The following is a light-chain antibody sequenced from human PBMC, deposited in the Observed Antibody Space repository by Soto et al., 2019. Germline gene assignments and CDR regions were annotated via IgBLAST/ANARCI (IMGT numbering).Light chain of an antibody. V-gene: IGLV2-14*01. CDR2: EVS. CDR3: ISYTTSGTLV. J-gene: IGLJ3*02. Sequence: HSVLTQPASVSGSPGQSITISCTGTSSDVGPYNYVSWYQQHPGKAPKLMIYEVSNRPSGVSTRFSGSKSGNTASLTISGLQAEDDADYYCISYTTSGTLVFGGGTKLTVL. CDR1: SSDVGPYNY.